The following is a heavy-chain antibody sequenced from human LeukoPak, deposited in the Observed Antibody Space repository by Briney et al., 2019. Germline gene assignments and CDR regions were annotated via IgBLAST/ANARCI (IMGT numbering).Heavy chain of an antibody. CDR2: ISGNNDNP. J-gene: IGHJ4*02. V-gene: IGHV1-18*01. CDR3: ARDGTSTDDY. CDR1: GYTFSNFG. Sequence: ASVKASCKASGYTFSNFGISWVRQAPGQGLEWMGWISGNNDNPNYGQKFQGRLTVTTDSSTSTAYMELRYLRSDDTAVYYCARDGTSTDDYWGQGTLVTVSS. D-gene: IGHD2-2*01.